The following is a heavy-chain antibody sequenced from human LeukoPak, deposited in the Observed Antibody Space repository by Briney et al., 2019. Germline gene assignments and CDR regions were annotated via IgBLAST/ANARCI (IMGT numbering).Heavy chain of an antibody. CDR2: ISSSSSTI. D-gene: IGHD3-9*01. Sequence: PGGSLRLSCAASGFTFSSYSMNWVRQAPGKGLEWVSYISSSSSTIYYADSVKGRFTISRDNAKNSLYLQMNSLRAEDTAVYYCARGNYDALPRYYTEFDYWGQGTLVTVSS. CDR1: GFTFSSYS. CDR3: ARGNYDALPRYYTEFDY. V-gene: IGHV3-48*04. J-gene: IGHJ4*02.